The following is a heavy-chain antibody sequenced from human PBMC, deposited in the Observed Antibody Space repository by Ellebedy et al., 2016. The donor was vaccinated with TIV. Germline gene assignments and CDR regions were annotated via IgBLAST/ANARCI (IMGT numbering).Heavy chain of an antibody. CDR3: ARVYAKKWELRVDYHYGMDV. Sequence: ASVKVSCKASGYTFTGYYMHWVRHAPGQGLEWMGWINPNSGDTNYAQKFQGRVTMTRDTSISTAYMELTRLRSDDTAVYYCARVYAKKWELRVDYHYGMDVWGQGTTVTVSS. V-gene: IGHV1-2*02. J-gene: IGHJ6*02. CDR2: INPNSGDT. D-gene: IGHD1-26*01. CDR1: GYTFTGYY.